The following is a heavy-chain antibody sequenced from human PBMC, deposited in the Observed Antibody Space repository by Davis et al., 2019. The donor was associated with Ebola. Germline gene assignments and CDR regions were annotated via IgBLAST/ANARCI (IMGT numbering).Heavy chain of an antibody. Sequence: AASVKVSCKASGYTFTSFGISWVRQAPGQGLEWMGWISAYNGNTNYAQRLQGRVTMTTDTSTNTAYMELRSLRSDDTAVYYCARASVVAAPFDYWGQGALVTVSS. V-gene: IGHV1-18*01. CDR1: GYTFTSFG. D-gene: IGHD2-15*01. CDR2: ISAYNGNT. J-gene: IGHJ4*02. CDR3: ARASVVAAPFDY.